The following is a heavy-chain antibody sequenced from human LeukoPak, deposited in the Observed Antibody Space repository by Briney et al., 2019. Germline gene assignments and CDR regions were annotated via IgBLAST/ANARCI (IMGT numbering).Heavy chain of an antibody. Sequence: GGSLRLSCEASGFTFSSYATSWVRQAPGKGLEWVSAISGSGGTTYYADSVKGRFTISRDNTKNTLYLQMNSLRVEDTAVYYCAKGVLGLASAFDIWGQGTMVTVSS. CDR3: AKGVLGLASAFDI. CDR2: ISGSGGTT. J-gene: IGHJ3*02. CDR1: GFTFSSYA. V-gene: IGHV3-23*01. D-gene: IGHD3-16*01.